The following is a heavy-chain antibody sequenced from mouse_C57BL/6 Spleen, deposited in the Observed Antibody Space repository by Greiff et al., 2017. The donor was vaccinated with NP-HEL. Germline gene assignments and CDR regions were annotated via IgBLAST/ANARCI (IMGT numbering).Heavy chain of an antibody. CDR1: GYTFTDYN. Sequence: EVQLQQSGPELVKPGASVKIPCKASGYTFTDYNMDWVKQSHGKSLEWIGDINPNNGGTIYNQKFKGKATLTVDKSSSTAYMELRSLTSEDTAVYYCARGIYYGSSPFAYWGQGTLVTVSA. D-gene: IGHD1-1*01. CDR2: INPNNGGT. CDR3: ARGIYYGSSPFAY. J-gene: IGHJ3*01. V-gene: IGHV1-18*01.